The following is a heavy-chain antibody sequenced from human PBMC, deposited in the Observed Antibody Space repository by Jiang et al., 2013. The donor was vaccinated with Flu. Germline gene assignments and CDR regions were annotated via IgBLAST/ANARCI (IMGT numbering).Heavy chain of an antibody. Sequence: SGAEVKKPGASVKVSCKASGYTFTEYVIHWVRQAPGQRLEWMGWINTGNGNTKYSQNFQGRVTITGDTSASTAYMELSSLRYEDTAVYYCARWLARSSWNPTEDAYNYAMDVWGQGTTVTVSS. CDR1: GYTFTEYV. CDR2: INTGNGNT. V-gene: IGHV1-3*04. J-gene: IGHJ6*02. D-gene: IGHD6-13*01. CDR3: ARWLARSSWNPTEDAYNYAMDV.